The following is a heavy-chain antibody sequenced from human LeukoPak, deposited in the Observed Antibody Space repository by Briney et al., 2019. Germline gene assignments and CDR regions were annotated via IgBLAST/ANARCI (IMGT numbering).Heavy chain of an antibody. V-gene: IGHV1-18*01. J-gene: IGHJ4*02. CDR2: ISAYNGNT. Sequence: ASVKVSCTASGYTFTSYGISWVRQAPGQGLEWMGWISAYNGNTNYAQKLQGRVTMTTDTSTSTAYMELRSLRSDDTAVYYCARDLPPNRYSSGTPDYWGQGTLVTVSS. D-gene: IGHD6-19*01. CDR3: ARDLPPNRYSSGTPDY. CDR1: GYTFTSYG.